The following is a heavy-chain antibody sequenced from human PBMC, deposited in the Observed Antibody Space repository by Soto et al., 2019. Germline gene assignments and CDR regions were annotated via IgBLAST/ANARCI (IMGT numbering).Heavy chain of an antibody. J-gene: IGHJ4*02. CDR3: ATGSGWSLHYY. D-gene: IGHD6-19*01. CDR2: FDPEDGET. Sequence: ASVKASCKASGYTFTSYGISWVRQAPGKGLEWMGGFDPEDGETIYAQKFQGRVTMTEDTSTDTAYMELSSLRSEDTAVYYCATGSGWSLHYYWGQGTLVTVSS. CDR1: GYTFTSYG. V-gene: IGHV1-24*01.